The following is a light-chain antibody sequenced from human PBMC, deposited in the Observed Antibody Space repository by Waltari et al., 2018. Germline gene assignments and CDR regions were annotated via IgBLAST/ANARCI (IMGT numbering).Light chain of an antibody. Sequence: EIVMTQSPATLSVSPGERATLSCRASQSVSSNLAWYQQKPGQAPRLLIYGASTRATGIPVRFSGGGSGTEFTLTISSLQSEDFAVYYCQQYNNWPPPYTFGQGTKLEIK. CDR1: QSVSSN. CDR2: GAS. CDR3: QQYNNWPPPYT. V-gene: IGKV3-15*01. J-gene: IGKJ2*01.